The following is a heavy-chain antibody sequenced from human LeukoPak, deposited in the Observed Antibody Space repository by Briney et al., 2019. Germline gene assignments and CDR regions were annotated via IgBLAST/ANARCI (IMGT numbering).Heavy chain of an antibody. J-gene: IGHJ4*02. CDR3: ARGIVVVPAAIGYFDY. D-gene: IGHD2-2*01. CDR1: GGSISSYY. Sequence: SETLSLTCTVSGGSISSYYWSWIRQPPGKGLEWIGRIYASGSTNYNPSLKSRVTISVDTSKNQFSLKLSSVTAADTAVYYCARGIVVVPAAIGYFDYWGQGTLVTVSS. CDR2: IYASGST. V-gene: IGHV4-4*08.